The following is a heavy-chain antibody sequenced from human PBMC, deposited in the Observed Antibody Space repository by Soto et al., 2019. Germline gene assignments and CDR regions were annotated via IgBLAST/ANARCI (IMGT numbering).Heavy chain of an antibody. Sequence: QTLSRTYAVPVGKMSSAPYYWSWIRQPPGKGLEWIGEINHSGSTTYNPSLKSRVTISVDRSKNQFSLKLSSVTAADTAVYYRARGPPSRFWGQGTLVTVSS. CDR2: INHSGST. CDR1: VGKMSSAPYY. J-gene: IGHJ4*02. V-gene: IGHV4-30-2*01. CDR3: ARGPPSRF.